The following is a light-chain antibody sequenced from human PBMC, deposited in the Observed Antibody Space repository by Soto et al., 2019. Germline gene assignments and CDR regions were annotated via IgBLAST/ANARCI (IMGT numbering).Light chain of an antibody. CDR2: DAS. V-gene: IGKV3-11*01. CDR1: QNVNNY. Sequence: EIVLTQSPATLSLSPGERATLSCRASQNVNNYLAWYQQKPGQAPRLLIYDASNRATGVPARFSGSGSGTDFTLTISNLEPEDFAVYYCQQRYNWPPLTFGGGTKVEIK. CDR3: QQRYNWPPLT. J-gene: IGKJ4*01.